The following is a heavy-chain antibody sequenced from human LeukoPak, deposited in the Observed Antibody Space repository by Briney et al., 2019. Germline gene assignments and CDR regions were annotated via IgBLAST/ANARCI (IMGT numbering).Heavy chain of an antibody. CDR3: ARDMITSQNTPVAFDI. Sequence: GASVKVSCKASGYTFTGYYMHWVRQAPGQGLEWMGIINPSGGSTSYAQKFQGRVTMTRDMSTSTVYMELSSLRSEDTAVYYCARDMITSQNTPVAFDIWGQGTMVTVSS. J-gene: IGHJ3*02. CDR1: GYTFTGYY. CDR2: INPSGGST. D-gene: IGHD3-22*01. V-gene: IGHV1-46*01.